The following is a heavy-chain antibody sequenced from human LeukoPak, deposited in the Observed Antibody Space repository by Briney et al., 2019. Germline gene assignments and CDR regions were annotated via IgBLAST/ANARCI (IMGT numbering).Heavy chain of an antibody. CDR2: ISGSGGST. J-gene: IGHJ4*02. Sequence: PGGSLRLSCAASGFTFSSYAMSWVRQAPGKGLEWVSAISGSGGSTYYADSVKGRFTISRDNSKNTLYLQMNSLRAEDTAVYYCAKDVKQQLVRLYYFDYWGQGTLVTVSS. V-gene: IGHV3-23*01. CDR3: AKDVKQQLVRLYYFDY. CDR1: GFTFSSYA. D-gene: IGHD6-13*01.